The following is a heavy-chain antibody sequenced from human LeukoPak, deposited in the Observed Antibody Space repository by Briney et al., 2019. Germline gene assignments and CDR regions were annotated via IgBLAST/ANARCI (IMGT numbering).Heavy chain of an antibody. V-gene: IGHV4-59*08. J-gene: IGHJ4*02. D-gene: IGHD5-18*01. CDR2: IYYSGST. Sequence: SETLSLTCTVAGGSISSYYWSWIRQPPGKGLEWIGYIYYSGSTNYNPSLKSRVTISVDTSKNQFSLKLSSVTAADTAVYYCARHMGLGYSYGYPYFDYWGQGTLVTVSS. CDR1: GGSISSYY. CDR3: ARHMGLGYSYGYPYFDY.